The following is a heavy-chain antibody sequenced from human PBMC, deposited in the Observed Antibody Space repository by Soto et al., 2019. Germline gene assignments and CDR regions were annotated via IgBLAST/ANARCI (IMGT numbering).Heavy chain of an antibody. CDR2: IYHSGST. CDR3: AKRTLRRLRFRETH. CDR1: AECRSTSKR. Sequence: PSGTRSLTCAVAAECRSTSKRWSWIHQPPGKGLEWIGEIYHSGSTNYNPSFKSRVTISVDKSKNQFSLNLTSVTAADTAVYYCAKRTLRRLRFRETHWAPGTLVPVSS. D-gene: IGHD3-3*01. V-gene: IGHV4-4*02. J-gene: IGHJ4*02.